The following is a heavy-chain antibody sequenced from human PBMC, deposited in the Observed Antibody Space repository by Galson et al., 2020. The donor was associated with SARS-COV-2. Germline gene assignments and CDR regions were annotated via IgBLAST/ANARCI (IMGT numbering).Heavy chain of an antibody. CDR3: TREGFIAAAANFDY. V-gene: IGHV1-2*02. D-gene: IGHD6-13*01. CDR1: GYTFTGYY. J-gene: IGHJ4*02. CDR2: INPNGGGT. Sequence: ASVKVSCKASGYTFTGYYIHWVRQAPGQGLEWMGWINPNGGGTNTAQKFQGRVTMTRDTSIGTAYLELSSLISDDTAVYYCTREGFIAAAANFDYWGQGTLVSVSS.